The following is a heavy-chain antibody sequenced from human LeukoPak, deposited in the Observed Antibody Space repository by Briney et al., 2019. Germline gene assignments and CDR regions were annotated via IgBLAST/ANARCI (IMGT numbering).Heavy chain of an antibody. V-gene: IGHV4-59*08. CDR1: GGSISSYY. CDR2: IYYSGST. CDR3: ARHIVVVTEGDAFDI. J-gene: IGHJ3*02. Sequence: SETLSLTCTVSGGSISSYYWNWIRQPPGKGLEWIGYIYYSGSTNYNPSLKSRVTISVDTSKNQFSLKLSSVTAADTAVYYCARHIVVVTEGDAFDIWGQGTMVTVSS. D-gene: IGHD2-21*02.